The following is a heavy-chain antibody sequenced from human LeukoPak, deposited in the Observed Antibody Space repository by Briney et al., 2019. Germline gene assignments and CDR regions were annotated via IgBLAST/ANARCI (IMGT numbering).Heavy chain of an antibody. CDR1: GFTFSTYA. V-gene: IGHV3-64D*09. Sequence: QPGGSLRLSCSASGFTFSTYAMHWVRQAPGKGLEYVSAISSKGGTTYYADSVKGRFTISRDNSKNTLYLQMSSLRAEDTAVYYCVKGRDYYQSSGPLFDYRGQGTLVTVSS. CDR2: ISSKGGTT. D-gene: IGHD3-22*01. CDR3: VKGRDYYQSSGPLFDY. J-gene: IGHJ4*02.